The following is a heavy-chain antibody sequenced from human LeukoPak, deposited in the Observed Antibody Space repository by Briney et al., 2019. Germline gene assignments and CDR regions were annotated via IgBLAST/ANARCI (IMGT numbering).Heavy chain of an antibody. Sequence: SETLSLTCTVSGGSISGHYWTWIRQPAGKGLEWIGRIYSGGSTGYNPSLKSRVTMSVDTSKNQFSLKLSSVTAADTAVYYCARVGDWNDLVYWGQGTLVTVSS. CDR1: GGSISGHY. V-gene: IGHV4-4*07. CDR2: IYSGGST. CDR3: ARVGDWNDLVY. J-gene: IGHJ4*02. D-gene: IGHD1-1*01.